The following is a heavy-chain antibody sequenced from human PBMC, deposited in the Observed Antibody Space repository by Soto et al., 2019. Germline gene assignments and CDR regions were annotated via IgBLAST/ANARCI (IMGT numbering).Heavy chain of an antibody. CDR1: GYSFTSYW. J-gene: IGHJ6*02. Sequence: PGESLKISCQGSGYSFTSYWIGWVRQMPGKGLEWMGIIYPGDSDTRYSPSFQGQVTISADKSISTAYLQWSSLKASDTAMYYCARPSTMVRDYYYYGMDVWGQGTTVTVSS. D-gene: IGHD3-10*01. CDR2: IYPGDSDT. V-gene: IGHV5-51*01. CDR3: ARPSTMVRDYYYYGMDV.